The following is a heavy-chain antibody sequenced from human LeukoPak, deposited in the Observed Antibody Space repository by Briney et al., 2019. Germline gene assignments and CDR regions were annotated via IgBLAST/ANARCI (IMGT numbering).Heavy chain of an antibody. D-gene: IGHD3-10*01. CDR2: IRSTAYGGTT. V-gene: IGHV3-49*03. CDR1: GFTFGDYA. J-gene: IGHJ6*03. CDR3: AKDSGLRWIGENYYFMHV. Sequence: GGSLRLSCTASGFTFGDYAMSWFRQAPGKGLEWVGLIRSTAYGGTTEYAASVKGRFTISRDDSKSIAYLQMNSLRAEDTAVYYCAKDSGLRWIGENYYFMHVWGKGTTVTVSS.